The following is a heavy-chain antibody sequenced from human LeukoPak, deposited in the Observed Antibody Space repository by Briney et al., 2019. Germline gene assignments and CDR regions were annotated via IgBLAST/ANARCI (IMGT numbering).Heavy chain of an antibody. V-gene: IGHV4-30-2*01. Sequence: SETLSLTCAVSGGSISSGGYSWSWIRQPPGKGLEWIGYIYHGGSTYYNPSLKSRVTISVDRSKNQFSLNLSSATAADTAVYYCARGPMRDTSGYYTQGLYYYGMDVWGQGTTVTVSS. CDR1: GGSISSGGYS. J-gene: IGHJ6*02. CDR2: IYHGGST. D-gene: IGHD3-22*01. CDR3: ARGPMRDTSGYYTQGLYYYGMDV.